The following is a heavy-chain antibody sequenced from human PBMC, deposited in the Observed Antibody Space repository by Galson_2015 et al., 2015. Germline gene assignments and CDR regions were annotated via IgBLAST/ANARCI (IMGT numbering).Heavy chain of an antibody. CDR2: ISGSGGST. D-gene: IGHD1-26*01. CDR3: ARDRSPMRSGSYGY. CDR1: GFTFGSYG. J-gene: IGHJ4*02. Sequence: SLRLSCAASGFTFGSYGMHWVRQAPGKGLEWVSAISGSGGSTYYADSVKGRFTISRDNAKNSLYLQMNSLRAEDTAVYYCARDRSPMRSGSYGYWGQGTLVTVSS. V-gene: IGHV3-21*01.